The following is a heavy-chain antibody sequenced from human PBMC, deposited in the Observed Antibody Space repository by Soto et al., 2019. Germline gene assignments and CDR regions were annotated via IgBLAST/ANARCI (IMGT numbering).Heavy chain of an antibody. D-gene: IGHD1-1*01. V-gene: IGHV4-4*07. J-gene: IGHJ5*02. CDR3: VRDGTKTLRDWFDP. CDR1: GASISGFY. Sequence: SETLSLTCTVSGASISGFYWSWIRKSAGKGLEWIGRIYATGATDYNPSLKSRVMMSVDTSKKQFSQKLRSVTAADTAIYYCVRDGTKTLRDWFDPWGQGISVTVSS. CDR2: IYATGAT.